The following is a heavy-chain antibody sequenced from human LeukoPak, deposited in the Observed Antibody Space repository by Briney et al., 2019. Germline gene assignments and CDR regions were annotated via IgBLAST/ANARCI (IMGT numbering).Heavy chain of an antibody. CDR2: IYHSGST. CDR1: GYSISSGYY. J-gene: IGHJ4*02. V-gene: IGHV4-38-2*02. D-gene: IGHD4-17*01. Sequence: ASETLSLTCTVSGYSISSGYYWGWIRQPPGKGLEWIGSIYHSGSTCYNPSLKSRVTISVDTSKNQFSLKLSSVTAADTAVYYCARDIDGDHDYWGQGTLVTVSS. CDR3: ARDIDGDHDY.